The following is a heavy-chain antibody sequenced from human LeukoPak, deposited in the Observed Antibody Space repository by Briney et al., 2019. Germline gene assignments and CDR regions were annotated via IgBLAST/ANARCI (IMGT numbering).Heavy chain of an antibody. Sequence: GASVKVSCKASGYTFTSYGISWVRQAPGQGLEWMGWISAYNGNTNYAQKLQGRVTMTTDTSTSTAYMELRSLRSDDTAVYYCATHSYYDSSGTRGYDYWGQGTLVTVSS. J-gene: IGHJ4*02. CDR1: GYTFTSYG. D-gene: IGHD3-22*01. CDR2: ISAYNGNT. V-gene: IGHV1-18*01. CDR3: ATHSYYDSSGTRGYDY.